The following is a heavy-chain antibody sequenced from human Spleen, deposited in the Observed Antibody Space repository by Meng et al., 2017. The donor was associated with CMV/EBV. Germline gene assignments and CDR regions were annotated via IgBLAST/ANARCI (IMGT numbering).Heavy chain of an antibody. V-gene: IGHV1-2*02. D-gene: IGHD3-22*01. CDR2: INPNSGGT. CDR1: GGTVTGYY. CDR3: VGYDSSGYRAPN. Sequence: QVQRVQSGAAVNRPRSSVKLSCKASGGTVTGYYMHWVRQAPGQGLEWMGWINPNSGGTNYAQKFQGRVTMTRDTSISTAYMELSRLRSDDTAVYYCVGYDSSGYRAPNWGQGTLVTVSS. J-gene: IGHJ4*02.